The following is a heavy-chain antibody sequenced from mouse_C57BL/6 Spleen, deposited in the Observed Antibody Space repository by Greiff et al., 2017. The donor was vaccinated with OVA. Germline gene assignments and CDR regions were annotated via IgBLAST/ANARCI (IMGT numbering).Heavy chain of an antibody. Sequence: VQLQQSGAELVRPGASVTLSCKASGYPFTDYEMHWVKQTPVHGLEWIGAIDPETGGTAYNQKFKGKAILTADKSSSTAYMELRSLTSEDSAVYYCTRKELTGGYFDVWGTGTTVTVSS. V-gene: IGHV1-15*01. D-gene: IGHD4-1*01. CDR3: TRKELTGGYFDV. J-gene: IGHJ1*03. CDR2: IDPETGGT. CDR1: GYPFTDYE.